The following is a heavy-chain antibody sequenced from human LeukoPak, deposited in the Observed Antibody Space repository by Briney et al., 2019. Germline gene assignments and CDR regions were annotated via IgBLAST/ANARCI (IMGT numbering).Heavy chain of an antibody. CDR2: IYHSRST. Sequence: SETLFLTCAVSGYSISSGYYWGWIRQPPGKGLEWIGGIYHSRSTYYNPSLRSRVTISADTSKNQFFLKLTSVTAADTAVYYCVRPRQWLVEIDYWGQGALVTVSS. CDR1: GYSISSGYY. V-gene: IGHV4-38-2*01. CDR3: VRPRQWLVEIDY. J-gene: IGHJ4*02. D-gene: IGHD6-19*01.